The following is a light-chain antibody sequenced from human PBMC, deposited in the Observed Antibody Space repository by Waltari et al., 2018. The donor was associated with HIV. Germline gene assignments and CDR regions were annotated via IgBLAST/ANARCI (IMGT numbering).Light chain of an antibody. V-gene: IGKV3-15*01. CDR3: QQYNIRPRGNT. Sequence: DIVMTQSPAILSVSPGERVTLSCRASQGVGSTLAWYQQKVGQDPRLLIYGAATRAAEIPVRFSGSGSGTDFTLTIDSLQSEDFATYYCQQYNIRPRGNTFGQGTKLQIK. CDR1: QGVGST. J-gene: IGKJ2*01. CDR2: GAA.